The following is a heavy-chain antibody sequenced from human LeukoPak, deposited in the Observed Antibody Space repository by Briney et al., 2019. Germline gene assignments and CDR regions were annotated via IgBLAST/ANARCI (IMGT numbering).Heavy chain of an antibody. CDR2: IYYSGST. CDR3: ARHSPVYYAFDY. CDR1: GGSISSYY. V-gene: IGHV4-59*08. J-gene: IGHJ4*02. Sequence: SGTLSLTCTVSGGSISSYYWSWIRQPPGKGLEWIGYIYYSGSTNYNPSLKSRVTISVDTSMNQFSLKLSSVTAADTAVYYCARHSPVYYAFDYWGQGTLVTVSS. D-gene: IGHD3-10*01.